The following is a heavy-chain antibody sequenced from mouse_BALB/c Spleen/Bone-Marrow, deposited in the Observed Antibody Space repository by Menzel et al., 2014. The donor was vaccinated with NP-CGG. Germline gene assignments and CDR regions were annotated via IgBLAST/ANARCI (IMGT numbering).Heavy chain of an antibody. CDR2: IYPGGGYT. CDR3: ARRGTGVDY. Sequence: VQRVESGAELVRPGTSVKISCKASGYTFTNYWLGWVKQRPGHGLEWIGDIYPGGGYTNYNEKFKGMATLTADTSSSTAYMQLSSLTSEDSAVYFCARRGTGVDYWGQGTTLTVSS. D-gene: IGHD4-1*01. CDR1: GYTFTNYW. J-gene: IGHJ2*01. V-gene: IGHV1-63*02.